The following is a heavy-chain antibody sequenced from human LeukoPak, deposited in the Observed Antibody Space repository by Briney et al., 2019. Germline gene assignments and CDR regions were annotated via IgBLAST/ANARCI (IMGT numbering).Heavy chain of an antibody. J-gene: IGHJ3*01. CDR1: GGSFSGYY. CDR2: INHSGST. CDR3: ARDTEHYGRSVYSPWQASSL. V-gene: IGHV4-34*01. Sequence: SETVSLTCAVYGGSFSGYYWSWIRQPPGKGLEWIGEINHSGSTNYNPSLKSRDTISVDTSKNQFSLKLSSVPAADMDVDEWARDTEHYGRSVYSPWQASSLWGQGKMVTVSP. D-gene: IGHD4-17*01.